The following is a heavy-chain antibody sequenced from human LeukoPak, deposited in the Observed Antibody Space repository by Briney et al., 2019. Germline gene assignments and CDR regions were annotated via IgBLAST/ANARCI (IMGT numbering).Heavy chain of an antibody. V-gene: IGHV3-7*01. CDR3: ARDRNYYDSSGQSY. D-gene: IGHD3-22*01. J-gene: IGHJ4*02. CDR1: GFTFSSYW. Sequence: GGSLRLSCAASGFTFSSYWMSWVRQAPGKGLEWVANIRQDGSEKYYVDSVKGRFTISRDNAKNSLYLQMNSLRAEDTAVYYCARDRNYYDSSGQSYWGQGTLVTVSS. CDR2: IRQDGSEK.